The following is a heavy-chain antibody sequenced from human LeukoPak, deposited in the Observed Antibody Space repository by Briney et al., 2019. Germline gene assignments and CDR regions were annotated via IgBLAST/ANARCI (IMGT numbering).Heavy chain of an antibody. J-gene: IGHJ6*03. CDR2: IIPIFGTA. CDR3: ARMGGGNYYYYMDV. D-gene: IGHD2-15*01. Sequence: SVKVSCKASGGTFSSYAISWVRQAPGQGLEWMGGIIPIFGTANYAQKFQGRVTNTTDESTSTAYMELSSLRSEDTAVHYCARMGGGNYYYYMDVWGKGTTVTVSS. CDR1: GGTFSSYA. V-gene: IGHV1-69*05.